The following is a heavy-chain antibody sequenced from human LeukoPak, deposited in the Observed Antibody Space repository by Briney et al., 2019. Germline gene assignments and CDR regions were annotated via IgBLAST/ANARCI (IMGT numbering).Heavy chain of an antibody. V-gene: IGHV3-23*01. J-gene: IGHJ4*02. D-gene: IGHD2-21*02. Sequence: GGSLRLSCAASGFSFNRYAMSWVRQAAGKGLEWVSGIGGSGHSSHYADSVKGRFTVSRDNSRNTLYLQMNSLRDEDTAVYYCAKYQAIIVMTAHGIDYWGQGTLVTVSS. CDR1: GFSFNRYA. CDR3: AKYQAIIVMTAHGIDY. CDR2: IGGSGHSS.